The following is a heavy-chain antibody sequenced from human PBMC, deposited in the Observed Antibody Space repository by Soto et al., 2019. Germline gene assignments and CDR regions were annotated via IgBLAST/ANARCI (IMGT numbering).Heavy chain of an antibody. V-gene: IGHV2-5*01. J-gene: IGHJ4*02. D-gene: IGHD1-1*01. Sequence: QITLKESGPTLVKPTQNFALTCTFSGFSLTTSGVGMGWIRQPPGKAPEWLAFIYWNDDKRYSASLKSRLIITKDTSKNQVVLTLTNVDPVDTATYYCAHGPPSTWNYFEYWGPGILVTVSS. CDR1: GFSLTTSGVG. CDR2: IYWNDDK. CDR3: AHGPPSTWNYFEY.